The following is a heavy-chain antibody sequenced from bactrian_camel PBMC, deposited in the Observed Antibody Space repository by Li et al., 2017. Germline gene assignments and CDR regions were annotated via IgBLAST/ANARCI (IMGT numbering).Heavy chain of an antibody. J-gene: IGHJ7*01. V-gene: IGHV3S53*01. Sequence: HVQLVESGGGSVQAGGSLRLSCSATGDGYSIAYMGWFRQALGNEREGVATIDSDGRTTYGDSVKGRFTISKDNAKNTMYLQLNTLKTEDMGMYYCARDEMGGDPLGLHMGLYYYGMIYWGKGTQVTVS. CDR2: IDSDGRT. CDR1: GDGYSIAY. D-gene: IGHD1*01.